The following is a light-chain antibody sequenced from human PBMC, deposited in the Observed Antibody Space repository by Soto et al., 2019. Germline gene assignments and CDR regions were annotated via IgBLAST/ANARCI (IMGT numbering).Light chain of an antibody. CDR1: QIVSSNY. J-gene: IGKJ4*01. CDR3: QQYGDSPRGT. Sequence: EVVLTQSPASLSLSPGERATLSCGASQIVSSNYLAWYQQKPGLAPRLLIYDASTRATGVPDRFHGSGSGTDFTLTINRLEPEDSAVYYCQQYGDSPRGTFGGGTKVEIK. CDR2: DAS. V-gene: IGKV3D-20*01.